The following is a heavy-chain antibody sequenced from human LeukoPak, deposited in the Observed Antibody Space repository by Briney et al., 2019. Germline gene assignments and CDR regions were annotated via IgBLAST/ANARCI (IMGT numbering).Heavy chain of an antibody. CDR3: ARDSSPSYGSSGYRPADFDY. Sequence: GGSLRLSCAASGFTFSDYFMTWIRQAPGKGLEWVSYISDSGGTIYYADSVKGRLTISRDNAKNSLYLQMDSLRVEDTAVYYCARDSSPSYGSSGYRPADFDYWGQGALVSVSS. J-gene: IGHJ4*02. CDR1: GFTFSDYF. D-gene: IGHD3-22*01. CDR2: ISDSGGTI. V-gene: IGHV3-11*04.